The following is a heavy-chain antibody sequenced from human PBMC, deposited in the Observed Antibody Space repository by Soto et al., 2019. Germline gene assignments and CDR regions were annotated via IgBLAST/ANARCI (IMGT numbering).Heavy chain of an antibody. Sequence: QVQQVESGGGVVQPGRSLRLSCAASGFTFSSYGMHWVRQAPGKGLEWVAVIWYDGSNKYYADSVKGRFTISRDNSKNTLYLHVNSFRAEDMAVYYFTSCRDVYHDAFDYWGQGTLVTVSP. CDR3: TSCRDVYHDAFDY. CDR1: GFTFSSYG. CDR2: IWYDGSNK. D-gene: IGHD2-15*01. J-gene: IGHJ4*02. V-gene: IGHV3-33*01.